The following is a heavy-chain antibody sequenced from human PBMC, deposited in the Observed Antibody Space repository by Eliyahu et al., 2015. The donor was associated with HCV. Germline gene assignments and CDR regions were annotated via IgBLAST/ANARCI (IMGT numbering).Heavy chain of an antibody. D-gene: IGHD6-19*01. CDR1: GGSISSSSYY. V-gene: IGHV4-39*01. J-gene: IGHJ4*02. CDR3: ARHSGWYLGVYFDY. CDR2: IYYSGST. Sequence: QLQLQESGPGLVKPSETLSLTCTVSGGSISSSSYYWGWIRQPPGKGLEWIGSIYYSGSTYYNPSLKSRVTISVDTSKNQFSLKLSSVTAADTAVYYCARHSGWYLGVYFDYWGQGTLVTVSS.